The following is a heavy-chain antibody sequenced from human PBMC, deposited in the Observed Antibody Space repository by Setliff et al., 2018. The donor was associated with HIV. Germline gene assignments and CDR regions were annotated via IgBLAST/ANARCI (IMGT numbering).Heavy chain of an antibody. CDR1: GGSFSGYY. Sequence: PSETLSLTCAVYGGSFSGYYWSWIRQPPGKGLEWIGNIYHTGSSYYNPSLKSRVTISVDTSKNQFSLKLSSVTAADTAVYYCARGGCSSTSCYNYYYYGMDVWGQGTTVTVSS. CDR3: ARGGCSSTSCYNYYYYGMDV. J-gene: IGHJ6*02. D-gene: IGHD2-2*01. CDR2: IYHTGSS. V-gene: IGHV4-34*01.